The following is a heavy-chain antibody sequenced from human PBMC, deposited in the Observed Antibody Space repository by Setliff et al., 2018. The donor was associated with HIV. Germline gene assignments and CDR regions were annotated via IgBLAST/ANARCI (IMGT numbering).Heavy chain of an antibody. D-gene: IGHD5-12*01. V-gene: IGHV4-39*01. CDR1: GASISNSNSY. CDR3: ARHREPPGTKWIYYYYYMDL. Sequence: PSETLSLTCTVYGASISNSNSYWGWIRQPPGKRLERLGSIYSSGSPSYNPSISSRLTISVDTSKNHVSLRRSSVTAADTGVYYCARHREPPGTKWIYYYYYMDLWGEGTTVTVSS. CDR2: IYSSGSP. J-gene: IGHJ6*03.